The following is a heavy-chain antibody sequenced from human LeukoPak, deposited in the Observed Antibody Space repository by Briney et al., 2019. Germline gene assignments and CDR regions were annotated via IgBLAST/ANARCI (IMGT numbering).Heavy chain of an antibody. CDR1: GFTFSSYW. Sequence: PGGSLRLSCAASGFTFSSYWMSWVRQAPGKGLEWVANIKQEGSEKYYVDSVKGRFTISRDDAKNSLYLQMNSLRAEDTAVYYCARENWNYGYYYYGMDVWGQGTTVTVSS. D-gene: IGHD1-7*01. CDR3: ARENWNYGYYYYGMDV. CDR2: IKQEGSEK. V-gene: IGHV3-7*04. J-gene: IGHJ6*02.